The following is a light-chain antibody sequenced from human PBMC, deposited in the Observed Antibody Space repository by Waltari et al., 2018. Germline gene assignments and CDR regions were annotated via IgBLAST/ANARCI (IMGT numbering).Light chain of an antibody. V-gene: IGKV3-20*01. CDR3: QQYGSSPLT. CDR2: GAS. J-gene: IGKJ4*01. Sequence: EIVLTQSPATLSLSPGERATLSCRASQTVFNNYLAWYQQRPGQAPRLLVPGASTRAPGIPDRFSGRGSGTDFTLTISRLEPEDFALYHCQQYGSSPLTFGGGTKVE. CDR1: QTVFNNY.